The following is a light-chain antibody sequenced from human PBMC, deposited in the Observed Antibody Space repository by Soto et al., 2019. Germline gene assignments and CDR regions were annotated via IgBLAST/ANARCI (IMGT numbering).Light chain of an antibody. J-gene: IGKJ4*01. Sequence: DIQLTQSPSFLSASVGDRVTITCRASQGISSYLAWYQQKPGKAPNLLIYAASTLQSGVPSRFSGSGSGTEFTLTISSLLPEDFATYYCQQTNSYPLTFGGGPKVDIK. CDR2: AAS. V-gene: IGKV1-9*01. CDR3: QQTNSYPLT. CDR1: QGISSY.